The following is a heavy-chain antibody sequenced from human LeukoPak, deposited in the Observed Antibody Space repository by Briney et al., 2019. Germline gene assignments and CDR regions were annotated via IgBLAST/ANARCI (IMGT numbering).Heavy chain of an antibody. CDR3: ARDEGLEWLQIIKALDY. V-gene: IGHV1-3*01. CDR2: INAGNGNT. CDR1: GYTFTSYG. J-gene: IGHJ4*02. Sequence: ASVKVSCKASGYTFTSYGISWVRQAPGQRLEWMGWINAGNGNTKYSQKFQGRVTITRDTSASTAYMELSSLRSEDTAVYYCARDEGLEWLQIIKALDYWGQGTLVTVSS. D-gene: IGHD3-3*01.